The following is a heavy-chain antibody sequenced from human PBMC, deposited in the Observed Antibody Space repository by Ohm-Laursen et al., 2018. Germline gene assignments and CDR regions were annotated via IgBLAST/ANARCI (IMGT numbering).Heavy chain of an antibody. D-gene: IGHD2-15*01. V-gene: IGHV3-7*03. Sequence: SLRLSCSASGFNFRTYWMTWVRQAPGKGLEWVANINHDMSQKYYLDSVKGRFTISRDNANNSLYLQMNGLRPDDTAMYYCALVSRGWFDPWGQGTLVTVSS. CDR3: ALVSRGWFDP. CDR1: GFNFRTYW. J-gene: IGHJ5*02. CDR2: INHDMSQK.